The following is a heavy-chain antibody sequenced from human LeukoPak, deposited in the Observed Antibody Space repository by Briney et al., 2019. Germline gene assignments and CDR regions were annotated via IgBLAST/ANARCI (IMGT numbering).Heavy chain of an antibody. CDR3: AKNSWGDSYGFEAVLDP. CDR1: GFTFDDYG. Sequence: PGGSLRLSCAASGFTFDDYGMSWVRQAPGKGLEWVSGINWNGGSTGYADSVKGRFTISRDNSKNTLYLQMNSLRAEDTAVYYCAKNSWGDSYGFEAVLDPWGQGTLVTVSS. D-gene: IGHD5-18*01. CDR2: INWNGGST. V-gene: IGHV3-20*04. J-gene: IGHJ5*02.